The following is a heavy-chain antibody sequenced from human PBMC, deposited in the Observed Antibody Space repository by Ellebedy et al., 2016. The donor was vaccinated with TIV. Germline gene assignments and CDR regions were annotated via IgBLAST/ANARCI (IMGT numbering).Heavy chain of an antibody. CDR2: MFHSGST. D-gene: IGHD6-19*01. CDR3: ARMTSRGFSTPAY. J-gene: IGHJ4*02. V-gene: IGHV4-38-2*02. Sequence: SETLSLTXSVSHYAISGGYYWGWIRQTPGKGLEWIGSMFHSGSTYYNPSLKSRVTMSVDTFRNQLSLKLRSVTAADTAIYYCARMTSRGFSTPAYWGQGTLVTVSS. CDR1: HYAISGGYY.